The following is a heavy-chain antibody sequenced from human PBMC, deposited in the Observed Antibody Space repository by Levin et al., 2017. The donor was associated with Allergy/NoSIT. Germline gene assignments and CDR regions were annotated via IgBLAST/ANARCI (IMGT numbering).Heavy chain of an antibody. Sequence: ASVKVSCKASGYTFTSYGISWVRQAPGQGLEWMGWISAYNGNTNYAQKLQGRVTMTTDTSTSTAYMELRSLRSADTAVYYCGRVCLRDIVATMRSWGQGTLVTVSS. CDR2: ISAYNGNT. V-gene: IGHV1-18*01. D-gene: IGHD5-12*01. CDR3: GRVCLRDIVATMRS. CDR1: GYTFTSYG. J-gene: IGHJ4*02.